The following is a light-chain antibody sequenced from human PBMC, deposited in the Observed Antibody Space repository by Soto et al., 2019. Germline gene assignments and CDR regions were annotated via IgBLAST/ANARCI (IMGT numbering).Light chain of an antibody. V-gene: IGKV3-15*01. CDR3: QQFNSWPGT. CDR2: GPS. CDR1: QSVSSN. J-gene: IGKJ1*01. Sequence: EIVMTQSPATLSVSPGERATLSCRASQSVSSNLAWYQQKPGQAPRLLIYGPSTRATGIPAGFSGSGSGTEFTLTISSLQAEDFAVYYCQQFNSWPGTFGQGTKVEIK.